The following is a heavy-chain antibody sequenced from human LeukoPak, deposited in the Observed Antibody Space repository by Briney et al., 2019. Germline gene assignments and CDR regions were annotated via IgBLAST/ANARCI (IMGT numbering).Heavy chain of an antibody. CDR3: ARGNYDSSGYWSYFDY. V-gene: IGHV4-4*07. J-gene: IGHJ4*02. Sequence: PSETLSLTCTVSGGSISSYYWSWIRQPAGKGLEWIGRIYTSGSTNYNHSLKSRVTMSVDTSKNQFSLKLSSVTAADTAVYYCARGNYDSSGYWSYFDYWGQGTLVTVSS. CDR2: IYTSGST. CDR1: GGSISSYY. D-gene: IGHD3-22*01.